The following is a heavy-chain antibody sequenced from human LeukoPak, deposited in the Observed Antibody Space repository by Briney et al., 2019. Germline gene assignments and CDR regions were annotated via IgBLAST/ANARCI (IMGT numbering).Heavy chain of an antibody. CDR2: ISGSGDTT. D-gene: IGHD6-13*01. CDR1: GFTFDDYA. V-gene: IGHV3-23*01. J-gene: IGHJ4*02. Sequence: GGSLRLSCAASGFTFDDYAMHWVRQAPGKGLEWVSVISGSGDTTYYEDSVKGRFTISRDNSKSTLYLQMYSLRAKDTAVYYCAKDRTAPAGAGSFDYWGQGTLVTVSS. CDR3: AKDRTAPAGAGSFDY.